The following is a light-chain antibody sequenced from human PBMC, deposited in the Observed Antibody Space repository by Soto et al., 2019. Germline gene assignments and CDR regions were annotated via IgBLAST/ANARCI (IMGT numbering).Light chain of an antibody. CDR3: QQYDSYPRT. V-gene: IGKV1-16*01. J-gene: IGKJ2*01. Sequence: DIQMTQSPSSLSASVGDRVTITCRASQGISKYIGWFQQKPGKAPKYLIYATSRLQSGVPTRFSGSGSGTDFTLTISSLQPEDFATYYCQQYDSYPRTFGQGTKLE. CDR2: ATS. CDR1: QGISKY.